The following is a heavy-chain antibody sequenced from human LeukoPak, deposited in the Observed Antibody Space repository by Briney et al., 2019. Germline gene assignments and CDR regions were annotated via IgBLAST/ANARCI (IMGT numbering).Heavy chain of an antibody. CDR3: GREPDYGDNEVVFDI. J-gene: IGHJ3*02. Sequence: SETLSLTCTVSGGSISSYYWSWIRQPPGKGLEWIGYIYYSGSTKYNPSLKSRVTISVDKSKNQFSLKLSSVTAADTAVYYCGREPDYGDNEVVFDIWGKGKMVTV. D-gene: IGHD4-17*01. V-gene: IGHV4-59*12. CDR1: GGSISSYY. CDR2: IYYSGST.